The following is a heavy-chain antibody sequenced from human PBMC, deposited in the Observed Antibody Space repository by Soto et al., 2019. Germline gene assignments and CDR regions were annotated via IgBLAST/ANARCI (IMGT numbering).Heavy chain of an antibody. CDR2: IYYSGST. J-gene: IGHJ4*02. Sequence: TSETLSLTCTVSGGSISSYYWSWIRQPPGKGLEWIGYIYYSGSTNYNPSLKSRVTISVDTSKNQFSLKLSSVTAADTAVYYCARVARTISPPYYYDSSGYYWYFDYWGQGTLVTVSS. V-gene: IGHV4-59*01. CDR1: GGSISSYY. CDR3: ARVARTISPPYYYDSSGYYWYFDY. D-gene: IGHD3-22*01.